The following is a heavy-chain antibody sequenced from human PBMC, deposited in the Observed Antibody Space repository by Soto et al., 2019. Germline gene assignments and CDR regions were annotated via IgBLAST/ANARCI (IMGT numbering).Heavy chain of an antibody. CDR1: GFSLSNARMG. D-gene: IGHD6-19*01. CDR2: TFSNDDK. V-gene: IGHV2-26*01. CDR3: ARIPGISSGWYLFTDY. J-gene: IGHJ4*02. Sequence: QVTLKESGPVLVKPTETLTLTCTVSGFSLSNARMGVSWIRQPPGKALEWLAHTFSNDDKSYRTSLKSRLTITNDTSKSQVVLTMTNMDPVDTATYYCARIPGISSGWYLFTDYWGQGSLVTVSS.